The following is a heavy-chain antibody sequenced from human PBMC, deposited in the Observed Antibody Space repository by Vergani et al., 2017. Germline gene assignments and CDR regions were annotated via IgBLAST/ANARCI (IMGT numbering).Heavy chain of an antibody. CDR3: AKEGINYDYVWGSYRYTPTFDY. J-gene: IGHJ4*02. Sequence: EVQLLESGGGLVQPGGSLRLSCAASGFTFSSYAMSWVRQAPGKGLEWVSAISGSGGSPYYADSVKGRFTISRDKSKNTLYLQMNSLRAEDTAVYYCAKEGINYDYVWGSYRYTPTFDYWGQGTLVTVSS. CDR2: ISGSGGSP. D-gene: IGHD3-16*02. V-gene: IGHV3-23*01. CDR1: GFTFSSYA.